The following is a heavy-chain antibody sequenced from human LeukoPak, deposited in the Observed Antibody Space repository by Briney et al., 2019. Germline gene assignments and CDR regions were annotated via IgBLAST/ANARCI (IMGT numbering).Heavy chain of an antibody. J-gene: IGHJ4*02. D-gene: IGHD3-3*01. Sequence: SETLSLTCGVSGGSITSDTYYWSWFRQPPGKGLEWIGYILHSGSSYYNPPLNSRVTISIDTSKNQFSLKLNSVTAADTAVYYCAKTRNFWSAYFDYWGQGTLVTVSS. CDR3: AKTRNFWSAYFDY. V-gene: IGHV4-30-2*01. CDR1: GGSITSDTYY. CDR2: ILHSGSS.